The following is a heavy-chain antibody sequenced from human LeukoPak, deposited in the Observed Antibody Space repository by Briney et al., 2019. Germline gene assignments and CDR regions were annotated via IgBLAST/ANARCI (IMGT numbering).Heavy chain of an antibody. J-gene: IGHJ4*02. Sequence: GGSLRLSCAVSGFTLSNYWMSWVRQAPGKGLGWVANIKEDGSAKQYVDSVKGRFVISRDNAKNSLFLQMNSLRAEDTAIYYCARDATAHWEYWGQGTLVTVSS. CDR1: GFTLSNYW. V-gene: IGHV3-7*01. CDR3: ARDATAHWEY. CDR2: IKEDGSAK. D-gene: IGHD1-26*01.